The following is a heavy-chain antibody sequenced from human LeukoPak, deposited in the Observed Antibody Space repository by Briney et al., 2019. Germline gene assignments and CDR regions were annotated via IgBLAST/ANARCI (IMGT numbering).Heavy chain of an antibody. V-gene: IGHV4-30-4*01. Sequence: PSQTLSLTCTVSGGSISSVDYYWGWVPQPPGRGLEWSGCIYYSGSTYYNPSLKSLVTISVDTSNNQFSMKLSSLPAADTAVYYCARGALPIWFDPWGQGTLVIVSS. CDR3: ARGALPIWFDP. CDR1: GGSISSVDYY. CDR2: IYYSGST. J-gene: IGHJ5*02.